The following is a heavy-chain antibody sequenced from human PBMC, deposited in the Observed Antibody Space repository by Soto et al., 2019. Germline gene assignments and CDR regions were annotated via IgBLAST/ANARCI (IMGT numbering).Heavy chain of an antibody. D-gene: IGHD3-10*01. J-gene: IGHJ6*04. CDR2: IKQDGSEK. Sequence: GGSLRLSCAASGFTFSSYWMSWVRQAPGKGLEWVANIKQDGSEKYYVDSVKGRFTISRDNAKNSLYLQMNSLRAEDTAVYYCARSYSPARFWGGPVWGKGTTVTVSS. CDR1: GFTFSSYW. V-gene: IGHV3-7*01. CDR3: ARSYSPARFWGGPV.